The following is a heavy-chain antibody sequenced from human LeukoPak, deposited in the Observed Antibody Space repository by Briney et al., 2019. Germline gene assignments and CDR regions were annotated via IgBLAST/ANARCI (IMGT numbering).Heavy chain of an antibody. J-gene: IGHJ4*02. D-gene: IGHD3-3*01. CDR3: ARERDNYDFWSGLTSYYFDY. CDR2: ISWDGGST. V-gene: IGHV3-43*01. Sequence: GGSLRLSCAASGFTFDDYTMHWVRQAPGKGLEWVSLISWDGGSTYYADSVKGRFTISRDNPKNTLYLQMNSLRADDTAVYHCARERDNYDFWSGLTSYYFDYWGQGTLVTVSS. CDR1: GFTFDDYT.